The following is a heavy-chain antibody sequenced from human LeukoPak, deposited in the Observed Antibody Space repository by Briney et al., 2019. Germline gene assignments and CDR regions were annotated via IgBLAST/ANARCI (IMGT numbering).Heavy chain of an antibody. Sequence: SETLSLTCTVSGDSISGNYWTWLRQPPGKGLEWIGQIHYTGKADYNPSLKSRITISVDTSRNQMFLKLTSVTAADTAVYYCARFGVYYDMDVWGQGTTVTVSS. D-gene: IGHD3-16*01. CDR3: ARFGVYYDMDV. J-gene: IGHJ6*02. CDR2: IHYTGKA. V-gene: IGHV4-59*01. CDR1: GDSISGNY.